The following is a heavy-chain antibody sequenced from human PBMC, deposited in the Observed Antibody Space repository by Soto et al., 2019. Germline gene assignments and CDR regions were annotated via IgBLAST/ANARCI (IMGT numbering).Heavy chain of an antibody. Sequence: QVQLVQSGAEVKKPGSSVKVSCKASGGTFSSYTISWVRQAPGQGLEWMGRIIPILGIANYAQKFQGRVTIXXDKSTSTAYMELSSLRSEDTAVYYCAGDGYNPQGYWGQGTLVTVSS. CDR1: GGTFSSYT. CDR2: IIPILGIA. D-gene: IGHD5-12*01. J-gene: IGHJ4*02. CDR3: AGDGYNPQGY. V-gene: IGHV1-69*08.